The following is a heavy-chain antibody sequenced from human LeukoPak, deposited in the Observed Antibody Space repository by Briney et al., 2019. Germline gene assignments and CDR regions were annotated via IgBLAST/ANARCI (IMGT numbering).Heavy chain of an antibody. CDR2: IYYSGST. Sequence: PSETLSLTCIVSGGSISSSSYHWGWIRQPPGKGLEWIGSIYYSGSTYYNPSLKSRVTISVDTSKNQFSLKLSSVTAADTAVYYCAREVGLVGTTSHYFDYWGQGTLVTVSS. CDR1: GGSISSSSYH. J-gene: IGHJ4*02. V-gene: IGHV4-39*07. CDR3: AREVGLVGTTSHYFDY. D-gene: IGHD1-26*01.